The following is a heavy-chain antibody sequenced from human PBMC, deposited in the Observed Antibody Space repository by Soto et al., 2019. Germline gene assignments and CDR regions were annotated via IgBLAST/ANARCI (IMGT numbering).Heavy chain of an antibody. CDR1: GYTFTSYA. V-gene: IGHV1-3*01. D-gene: IGHD6-19*01. Sequence: QVQLVQSGAEVKKPGASVKVSCKASGYTFTSYAMQWVRQAPGQRLEWMGWLNAGNGNTKYSQKFQGRVTITSDTSASTDYMELSSLRSEDTAVYYCARDLGGWTDYWGQGTLVTVSS. CDR3: ARDLGGWTDY. J-gene: IGHJ4*02. CDR2: LNAGNGNT.